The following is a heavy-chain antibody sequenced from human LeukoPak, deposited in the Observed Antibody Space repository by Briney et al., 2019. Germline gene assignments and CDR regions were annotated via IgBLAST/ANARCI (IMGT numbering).Heavy chain of an antibody. CDR3: VKDSSGTFDN. CDR2: IRSDGSNT. V-gene: IGHV3-30*02. Sequence: GGSLRLSCAASGFTFSNYGMHWVRQAPDKGLEWVTFIRSDGSNTYYADSVKGRFTISRDDSKNTLYLQMNSLRAEDTAIYYCVKDSSGTFDNWGQGTLVTVSS. CDR1: GFTFSNYG. D-gene: IGHD6-25*01. J-gene: IGHJ4*02.